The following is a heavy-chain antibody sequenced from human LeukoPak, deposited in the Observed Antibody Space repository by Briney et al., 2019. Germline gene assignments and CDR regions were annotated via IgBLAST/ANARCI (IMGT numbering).Heavy chain of an antibody. CDR2: IYSSGST. CDR1: GGSINNYY. CDR3: ARDRGDYYDSSGYYYDAFDI. Sequence: PSETLSLTCTVSGGSINNYYWSWIRQPAGKGLEWIGLIYSSGSTSYNPSLKSRVTMSVDTSKKQFSLRLSSVTAADTAVYYCARDRGDYYDSSGYYYDAFDIWGQGTMVTVSS. D-gene: IGHD3-22*01. J-gene: IGHJ3*02. V-gene: IGHV4-4*07.